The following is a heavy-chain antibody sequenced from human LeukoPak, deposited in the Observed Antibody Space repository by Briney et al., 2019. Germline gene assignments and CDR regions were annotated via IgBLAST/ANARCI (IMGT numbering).Heavy chain of an antibody. Sequence: SETLSLTCTVSGGSINNYYWSWIRQHPGKGLEWIGYIYYSGSTYYNPSLKSRVTISVDTSKNQFSLKLSSVTAADTAVYYCARETGGYSYGYYFDYWGQGTLVTVSS. V-gene: IGHV4-59*06. CDR3: ARETGGYSYGYYFDY. D-gene: IGHD5-18*01. CDR1: GGSINNYY. CDR2: IYYSGST. J-gene: IGHJ4*02.